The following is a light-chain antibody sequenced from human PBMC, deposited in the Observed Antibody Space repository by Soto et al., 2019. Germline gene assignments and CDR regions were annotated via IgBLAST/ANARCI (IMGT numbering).Light chain of an antibody. CDR2: DVG. V-gene: IGLV2-14*03. Sequence: QSVLTQPASVAGSPGESITISCTGTSSDVGGNNSVSWYQHHPGKDPQLRLYDVGDRPSGGSYRFSVSNSGTTSSLTISGLQASGEDDSFCSSFTSSMTNVFGSGTKLTVI. CDR3: SSFTSSMTNV. J-gene: IGLJ1*01. CDR1: SSDVGGNNS.